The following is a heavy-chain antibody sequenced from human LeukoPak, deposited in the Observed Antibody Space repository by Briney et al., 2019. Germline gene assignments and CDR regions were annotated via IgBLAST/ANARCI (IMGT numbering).Heavy chain of an antibody. V-gene: IGHV3-30*04. CDR1: GFTFSSYA. Sequence: GGSLRLSCAASGFTFSSYAMHWVRQAPGKGLEWVAVISYDGSNKYYADSVKGRFTISRDNSKNTLYLQMNSLRAEDTAVYYCARDATGYDILTSYFDYWGQGTLVTVSS. CDR2: ISYDGSNK. J-gene: IGHJ4*02. CDR3: ARDATGYDILTSYFDY. D-gene: IGHD3-9*01.